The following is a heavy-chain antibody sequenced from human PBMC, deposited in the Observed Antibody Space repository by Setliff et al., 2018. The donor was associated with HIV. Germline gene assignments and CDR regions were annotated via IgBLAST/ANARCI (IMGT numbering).Heavy chain of an antibody. D-gene: IGHD5-18*01. CDR2: IYYSGST. CDR1: GGSISSGGYF. V-gene: IGHV4-39*07. J-gene: IGHJ4*02. Sequence: SETLSLTCTVSGGSISSGGYFWSWIRQPAGKGLEWIGSIYYSGSTYYNPSLKSRVTISVDTSKNQFSLKLSSVTAADTAVYYCARLNKHFSGYTYGQYYFDYWGQGTLVTVSS. CDR3: ARLNKHFSGYTYGQYYFDY.